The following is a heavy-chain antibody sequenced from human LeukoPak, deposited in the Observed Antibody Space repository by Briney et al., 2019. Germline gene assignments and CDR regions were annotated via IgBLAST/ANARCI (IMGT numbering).Heavy chain of an antibody. CDR3: ARDTSVVGTLRYFDY. Sequence: GGSLRLSCAASGFTFTTYSMNWVRQAPGKGLEWVSSITGNSSMGSSGPFIYYADSVKGRFAISRDDAKNSLFLQMNSLRAEDTAVYYCARDTSVVGTLRYFDYWGQGALVTVSS. D-gene: IGHD6-19*01. CDR1: GFTFTTYS. CDR2: ITGNSSMGSSGPFI. J-gene: IGHJ4*02. V-gene: IGHV3-21*01.